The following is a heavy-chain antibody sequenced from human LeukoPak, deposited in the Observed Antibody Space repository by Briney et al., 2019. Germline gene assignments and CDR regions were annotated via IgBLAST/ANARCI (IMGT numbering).Heavy chain of an antibody. CDR2: ISYDGSNK. J-gene: IGHJ4*02. D-gene: IGHD4-17*01. CDR1: GFTFSSYG. CDR3: ATWGDYGAD. V-gene: IGHV3-30*03. Sequence: PGGSLRLSCAASGFTFSSYGMHWVRQAPGEGLEWVAVISYDGSNKYYADSVKGRFTISIDNSKNTLYLQMNSLRAEDTAVYYCATWGDYGADWGQGTLVTVSS.